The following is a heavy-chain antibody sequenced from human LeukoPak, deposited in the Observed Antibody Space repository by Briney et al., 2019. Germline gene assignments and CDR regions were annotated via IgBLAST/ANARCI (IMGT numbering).Heavy chain of an antibody. CDR3: ARGDRVRQHYYYMDV. CDR2: INHSGST. D-gene: IGHD6-6*01. J-gene: IGHJ6*03. Sequence: SETLSLTCAVYGGCFSGYYWSWIRQPPGQGLEWIGEINHSGSTNYNPSLKGRVTISVDTSKNQFSLKLSSVTAADTAVYYCARGDRVRQHYYYMDVWGKGTTVTVSS. CDR1: GGCFSGYY. V-gene: IGHV4-34*01.